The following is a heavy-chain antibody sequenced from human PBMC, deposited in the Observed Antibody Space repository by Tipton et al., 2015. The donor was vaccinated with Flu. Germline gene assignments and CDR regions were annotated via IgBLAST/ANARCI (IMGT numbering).Heavy chain of an antibody. V-gene: IGHV5-51*03. CDR2: IFPGNSDT. CDR1: GYSFTTYW. D-gene: IGHD6-19*01. Sequence: QLVQSGPEVKKPGESLKISCKGSGYSFTTYWIHWVRQMPGKELEWMGSIFPGNSDTRYSPSFQGQVTMSADKSISTAYLQWSRLTASDTGMYYCAAAVAAYAFDIWGQGTMVTVSS. J-gene: IGHJ3*02. CDR3: AAAVAAYAFDI.